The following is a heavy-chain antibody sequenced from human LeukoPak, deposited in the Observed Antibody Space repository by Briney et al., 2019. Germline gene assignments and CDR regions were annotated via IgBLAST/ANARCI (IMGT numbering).Heavy chain of an antibody. J-gene: IGHJ1*01. Sequence: GGSLRLSCAASGFTFSSYAMSWVRQAPGKGLEWVSAISGSGGSTYYADSVKGRFTISRDNSKNTLYLQMYSLRAEDTAVYYCAKADRYSSSWYVFQHWGQGTLVTVSS. CDR1: GFTFSSYA. CDR3: AKADRYSSSWYVFQH. V-gene: IGHV3-23*01. D-gene: IGHD6-13*01. CDR2: ISGSGGST.